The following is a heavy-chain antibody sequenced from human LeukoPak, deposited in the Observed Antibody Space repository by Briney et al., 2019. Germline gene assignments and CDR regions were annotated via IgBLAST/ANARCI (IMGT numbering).Heavy chain of an antibody. D-gene: IGHD2-21*02. CDR1: GYTFTSYY. CDR3: ARDRGNDFNSYFFDY. V-gene: IGHV1-46*01. Sequence: ASVKVSCKASGYTFTSYYMHWVRQAPGQGLEWMGIINPSGGSTSYAQKFQGRVTMTRDTSTSTVYMELSSLRSEDTAVYYCARDRGNDFNSYFFDYWGQGILVTVSS. J-gene: IGHJ4*02. CDR2: INPSGGST.